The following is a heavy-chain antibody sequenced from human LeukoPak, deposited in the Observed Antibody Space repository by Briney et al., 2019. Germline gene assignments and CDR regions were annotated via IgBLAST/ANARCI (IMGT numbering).Heavy chain of an antibody. J-gene: IGHJ4*02. Sequence: AGSLRLSCSASGFTFSDYDMNWVRQAPGKGLEWFSSISGLSTHIYYGDSVKGRFSISRDNAKNSVYLQMNSLGVEDTAIYYCGRAFPPLRTSSAGDLWGQGILVTVSS. CDR3: GRAFPPLRTSSAGDL. CDR1: GFTFSDYD. D-gene: IGHD3-16*01. CDR2: ISGLSTHI. V-gene: IGHV3-69-1*02.